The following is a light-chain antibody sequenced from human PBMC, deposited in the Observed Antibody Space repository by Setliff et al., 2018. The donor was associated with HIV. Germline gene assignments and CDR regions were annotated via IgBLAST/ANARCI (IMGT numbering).Light chain of an antibody. Sequence: QSVLTQPASVSGSPGQSITISCTGSSSDVGTYNFVSWYQQHPGKAPKLMIYDVSNRASGVSNRFSGSKSGNTASLTISGLQAEDEADYYCCSNTGSNTYVFGTGTKVTVL. CDR3: CSNTGSNTYV. V-gene: IGLV2-14*01. J-gene: IGLJ1*01. CDR1: SSDVGTYNF. CDR2: DVS.